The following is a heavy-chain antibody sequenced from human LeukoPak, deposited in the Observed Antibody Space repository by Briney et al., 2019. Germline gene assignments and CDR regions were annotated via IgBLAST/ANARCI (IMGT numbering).Heavy chain of an antibody. V-gene: IGHV3-21*01. CDR3: ARADYYYGMDV. Sequence: GGSLRLSCTSSGFILSSFAMSWVRQAPGKGLEWVSSMSSSSSYIYYADSVKGRFTISRDNAKNSLYLQMNSLRAEDTAVYYCARADYYYGMDVWGQGTTVTVSS. CDR2: MSSSSSYI. J-gene: IGHJ6*02. CDR1: GFILSSFA.